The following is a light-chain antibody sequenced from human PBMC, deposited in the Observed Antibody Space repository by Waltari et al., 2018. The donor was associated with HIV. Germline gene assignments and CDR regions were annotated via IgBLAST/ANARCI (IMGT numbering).Light chain of an antibody. V-gene: IGLV1-47*01. CDR1: SSNIGNNY. CDR2: RNY. J-gene: IGLJ3*02. Sequence: QSVLTQPPSASGTPGQRVTISCSGNSSNIGNNYVSWFQQLPRTAPKLFIYRNYLRPSGVPDRFSGSKSGTSASLAISGLRSEDEADYYCAAWDDSLSGPSWVFGGGTKLTVL. CDR3: AAWDDSLSGPSWV.